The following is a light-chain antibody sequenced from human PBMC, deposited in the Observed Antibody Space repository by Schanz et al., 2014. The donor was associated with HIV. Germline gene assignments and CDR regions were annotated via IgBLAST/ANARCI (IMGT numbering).Light chain of an antibody. Sequence: ALTQPAFVSGSPGQSITLSFTGTNSDIGGFNFVSWYPQHPGKAPNLMIYDVTHRPSGISSRFSGSKSGNTASLTISGLQAEDEADYYCSSYSSEGSPYVIGTGTKLTVL. CDR2: DVT. CDR3: SSYSSEGSPYV. V-gene: IGLV2-14*01. J-gene: IGLJ1*01. CDR1: NSDIGGFNF.